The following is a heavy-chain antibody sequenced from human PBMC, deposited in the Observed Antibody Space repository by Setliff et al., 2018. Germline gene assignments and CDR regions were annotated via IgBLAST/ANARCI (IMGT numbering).Heavy chain of an antibody. D-gene: IGHD5-18*01. V-gene: IGHV1-18*01. CDR2: ISAYNGDT. J-gene: IGHJ4*02. Sequence: ASVKVSCKASGGTFSSYAISWVRQAPGQGLEWMGWISAYNGDTNYAQKFQGRVTLTTDTSTSTAYMELRSLTSDDSAFYYCARAPSVELVTIRTNSWFTYWGQGTLVTVSS. CDR3: ARAPSVELVTIRTNSWFTY. CDR1: GGTFSSYA.